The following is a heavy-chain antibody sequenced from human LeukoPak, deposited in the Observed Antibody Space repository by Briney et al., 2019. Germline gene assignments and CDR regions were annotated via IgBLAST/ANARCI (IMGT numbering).Heavy chain of an antibody. CDR3: ARGHYDFWSGYPPVLYYFDY. Sequence: SETLSLTCAVYGGSFSGYYWSWIRQPPGKGLEWIGEINYSGSTNYNPSLKSRVTISVDTSKNQFSLKLSSVTAADTAVYYCARGHYDFWSGYPPVLYYFDYWGQGTLVTVSS. J-gene: IGHJ4*02. V-gene: IGHV4-34*01. D-gene: IGHD3-3*01. CDR2: INYSGST. CDR1: GGSFSGYY.